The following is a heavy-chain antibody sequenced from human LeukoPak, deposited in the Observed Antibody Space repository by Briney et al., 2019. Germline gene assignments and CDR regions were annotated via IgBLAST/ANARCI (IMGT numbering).Heavy chain of an antibody. CDR3: ARDVSGYDYFYC. J-gene: IGHJ4*02. CDR1: GFTFSSYE. D-gene: IGHD5-12*01. V-gene: IGHV3-48*03. Sequence: GGSLRLSCAASGFTFSSYEMNWVRQAPGKGLEWVSYISSSGSTIYYADSVKGRFTISRDNAKNSLYMQMNSLRAEDTAVYYCARDVSGYDYFYCWGKGTLVTVS. CDR2: ISSSGSTI.